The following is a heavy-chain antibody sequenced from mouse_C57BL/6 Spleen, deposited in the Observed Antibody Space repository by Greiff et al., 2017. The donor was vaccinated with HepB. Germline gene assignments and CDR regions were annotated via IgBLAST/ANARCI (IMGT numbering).Heavy chain of an antibody. V-gene: IGHV5-9*01. Sequence: EVHLVESGGGLVKPGGSLKLSCAASGFTFSSYTMSWVRQTPEKRLEWVATISGGGGNTYYTDSVKGRFTISRDNAKNTLYLQMSSLRSEDTALYYCARREGYFDYWGQGTTLTVSS. CDR2: ISGGGGNT. CDR3: ARREGYFDY. J-gene: IGHJ2*01. CDR1: GFTFSSYT.